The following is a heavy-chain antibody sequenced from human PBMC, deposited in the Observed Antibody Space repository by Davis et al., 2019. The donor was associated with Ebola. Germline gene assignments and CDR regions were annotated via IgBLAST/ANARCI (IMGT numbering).Heavy chain of an antibody. J-gene: IGHJ4*01. D-gene: IGHD5-24*01. CDR1: GFTFSSYG. V-gene: IGHV3-21*01. CDR3: AREGDGYNFRVDY. Sequence: GESLKISCAASGFTFSSYGMHWVRQAPGKALEWVSSISSDSDYIYYADSAKGRFTISRDNAKNSLYLQMNSLRDEDTAVYYCAREGDGYNFRVDYWGHGTLVTVSS. CDR2: ISSDSDYI.